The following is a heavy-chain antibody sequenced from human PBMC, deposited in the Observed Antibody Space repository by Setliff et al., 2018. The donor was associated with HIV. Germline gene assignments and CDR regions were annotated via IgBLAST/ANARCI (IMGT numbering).Heavy chain of an antibody. CDR3: ARGGAVSADFDS. J-gene: IGHJ5*01. V-gene: IGHV4-39*07. Sequence: SETLSLTCTVSGGSIRTGAYYWGWIRQPPGKGLKWIGSIYYDGRTFYKPSLKSRLTISVDTSKNQFSLSLNSVTAADTAVYFCARGGAVSADFDSWGQGTLVTVSS. CDR2: IYYDGRT. CDR1: GGSIRTGAYY. D-gene: IGHD3-16*01.